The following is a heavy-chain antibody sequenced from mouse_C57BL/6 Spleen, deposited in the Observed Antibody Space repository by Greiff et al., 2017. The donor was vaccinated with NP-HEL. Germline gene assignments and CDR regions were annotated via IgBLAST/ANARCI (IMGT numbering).Heavy chain of an antibody. Sequence: VQLQQSGPELVKPGASVKIPCKASGYTFTDYNMDWVKQSHGKSLEWIGDINPNNGGTIYNQKFKGKATLTVDKSSSTAYMELRSLTSEDTAVYYCARSGDGYYKFAYWGQGTLVTVSA. CDR2: INPNNGGT. CDR1: GYTFTDYN. V-gene: IGHV1-18*01. D-gene: IGHD2-3*01. J-gene: IGHJ3*01. CDR3: ARSGDGYYKFAY.